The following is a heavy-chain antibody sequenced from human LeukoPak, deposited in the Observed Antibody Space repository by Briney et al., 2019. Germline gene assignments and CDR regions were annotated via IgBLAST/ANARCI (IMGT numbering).Heavy chain of an antibody. V-gene: IGHV3-23*01. D-gene: IGHD1-1*01. CDR3: AKDQHNWNQGYFDY. CDR1: QFTFSSYA. J-gene: IGHJ4*02. Sequence: GGSLRLSCAASQFTFSSYAMSWVRQAPGKGLEWVSTIDDSGSTTYYADSVKGRFTISRDNSKSTLFLQMNSLRAEDTAIYYCAKDQHNWNQGYFDYWGQGTLVTVSS. CDR2: IDDSGSTT.